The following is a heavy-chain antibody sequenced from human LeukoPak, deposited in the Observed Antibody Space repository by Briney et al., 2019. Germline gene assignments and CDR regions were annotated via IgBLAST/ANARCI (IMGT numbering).Heavy chain of an antibody. Sequence: PSETLSLTCSVSGGYISTRNYYWGWIRQPPGKGLEWIGTIYYSGSTYYNPSLQSRVTISLDTSKNQFSLHVRSVTAVDTATYYCARFFYYDASLPPYWGQGTLVIVSS. CDR1: GGYISTRNYY. D-gene: IGHD3-16*01. CDR2: IYYSGST. J-gene: IGHJ4*02. V-gene: IGHV4-39*01. CDR3: ARFFYYDASLPPY.